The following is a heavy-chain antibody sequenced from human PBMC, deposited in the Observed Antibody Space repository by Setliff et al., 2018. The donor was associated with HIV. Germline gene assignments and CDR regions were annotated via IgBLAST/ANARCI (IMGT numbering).Heavy chain of an antibody. CDR1: EYTFSTYW. D-gene: IGHD6-13*01. V-gene: IGHV5-51*01. CDR3: ARRDGRSMNAFEI. Sequence: GESLKISCKALEYTFSTYWIGWVRQMPGEGLEWMGIIYPDDSNIKYNPSFQNQVTISADKSISTAYLQVHNLKASDTATYYCARRDGRSMNAFEIWGPGTMVTVSS. J-gene: IGHJ3*02. CDR2: IYPDDSNI.